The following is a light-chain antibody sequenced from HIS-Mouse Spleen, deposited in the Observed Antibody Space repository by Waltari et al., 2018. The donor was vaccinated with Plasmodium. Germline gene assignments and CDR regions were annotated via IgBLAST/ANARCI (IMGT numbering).Light chain of an antibody. CDR2: WAF. V-gene: IGKV4-1*01. Sequence: DIVMTQSPDSLAVSLGARATTNCKSSQSVLYSSNNKNYLAWYQQKPGQPPKLLIYWAFTRESGVPDRFSGSGSGTDFTLTISSLQAEDVAVYYCQQYYSTPYTFGQGTKLEIK. J-gene: IGKJ2*01. CDR3: QQYYSTPYT. CDR1: QSVLYSSNNKNY.